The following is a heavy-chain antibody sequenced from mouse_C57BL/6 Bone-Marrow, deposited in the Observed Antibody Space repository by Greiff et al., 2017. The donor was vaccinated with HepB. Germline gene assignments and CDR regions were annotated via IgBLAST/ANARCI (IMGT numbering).Heavy chain of an antibody. CDR2: ISYDGSN. D-gene: IGHD1-1*01. V-gene: IGHV3-6*01. CDR3: ARGTTVVATDFDY. CDR1: GYSFTSGYY. J-gene: IGHJ2*01. Sequence: EVKLEESGPGLVKPSQSLSLTCSVTGYSFTSGYYWNWIRQFPGNKLEWMGYISYDGSNNYNPSLKNRISITRDTSKNQFFLKLNSVTTEDTATYYCARGTTVVATDFDYWGQGTTLTVSS.